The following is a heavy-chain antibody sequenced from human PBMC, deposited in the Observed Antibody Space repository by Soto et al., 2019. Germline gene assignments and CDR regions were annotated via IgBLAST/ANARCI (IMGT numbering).Heavy chain of an antibody. V-gene: IGHV3-23*01. D-gene: IGHD3-16*01. CDR1: GFTFSSYA. CDR3: AKTVGGYYYYGMDV. CDR2: ISGSGGST. Sequence: GGSLRLSCAASGFTFSSYAMSWVRQAPGKGLEWVSAISGSGGSTYYADSVKGRFTISRDNSKNTLYLQMNSLRAEDTAVYYCAKTVGGYYYYGMDVWGQGTTVTVSS. J-gene: IGHJ6*02.